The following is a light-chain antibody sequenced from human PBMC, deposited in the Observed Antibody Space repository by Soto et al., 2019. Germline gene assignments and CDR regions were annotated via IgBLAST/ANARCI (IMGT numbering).Light chain of an antibody. Sequence: EILITESRSTISLYPLESSTLSFISSQSVSRKLVWYQQKPGQAPRLLIYGASTRATGIPERFSGSGSETDFTLTISSLEPEDSAVYYCQQRSNWPSLTFGGRTRLEI. V-gene: IGKV3-11*01. CDR3: QQRSNWPSLT. J-gene: IGKJ5*01. CDR1: QSVSRK. CDR2: GAS.